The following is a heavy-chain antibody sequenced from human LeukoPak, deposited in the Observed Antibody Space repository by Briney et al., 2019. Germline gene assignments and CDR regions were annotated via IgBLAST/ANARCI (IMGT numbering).Heavy chain of an antibody. J-gene: IGHJ3*02. Sequence: ASVKVSCKASGYTFTGYYMHWVRQAPGQGLEWMGRINPNSGGTNYAQEFQGRVTMTRDTSISTAYMELSRLRSDDTAVYYCAREGYCSGGSCYRYAFDIWGQGTMITVSS. CDR1: GYTFTGYY. CDR2: INPNSGGT. CDR3: AREGYCSGGSCYRYAFDI. D-gene: IGHD2-15*01. V-gene: IGHV1-2*06.